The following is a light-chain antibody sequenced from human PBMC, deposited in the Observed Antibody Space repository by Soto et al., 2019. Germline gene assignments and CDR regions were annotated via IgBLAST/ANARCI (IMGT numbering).Light chain of an antibody. CDR3: ETWDSNTRV. J-gene: IGLJ3*02. CDR2: LEGGGIY. V-gene: IGLV4-60*02. CDR1: SGHRSYS. Sequence: QSVLTQSSSASASLGSSVKLTCTLSSGHRSYSIAWHQQQPGKAPRYLMKLEGGGIYSKGSEVPDRFSGSNSGADRYLTISNLQFEDEADYYCETWDSNTRVFGGGTKLTVL.